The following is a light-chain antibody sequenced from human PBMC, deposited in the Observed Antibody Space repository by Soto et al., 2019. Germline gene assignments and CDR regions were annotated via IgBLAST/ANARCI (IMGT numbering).Light chain of an antibody. CDR3: CSYAGADIFAV. Sequence: QSALTQPASVSGSPGQSITIACIGTSSDVGRYERVSWYQWHPGKAPKLMIYEDYRRPSGISNRFSGSKSGNTASLTIYGLQAEDEAHYFCCSYAGADIFAVFGGGTKLTVL. CDR2: EDY. J-gene: IGLJ3*02. CDR1: SSDVGRYER. V-gene: IGLV2-23*01.